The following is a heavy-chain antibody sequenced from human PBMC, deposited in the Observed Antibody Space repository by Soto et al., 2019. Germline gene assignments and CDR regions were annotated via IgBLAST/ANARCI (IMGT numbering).Heavy chain of an antibody. V-gene: IGHV3-30*18. CDR3: AKDTYYHDISGYYPFDY. Sequence: GGSLRLSCAASGLTFSSYGMHWVRQAPGRGLEWVAGISYDGRNKYYVDSVKGRFTISRDNSKNTLDLQMNSLRVEDTAVFYCAKDTYYHDISGYYPFDYGGQGALVT. CDR1: GLTFSSYG. J-gene: IGHJ4*02. D-gene: IGHD3-22*01. CDR2: ISYDGRNK.